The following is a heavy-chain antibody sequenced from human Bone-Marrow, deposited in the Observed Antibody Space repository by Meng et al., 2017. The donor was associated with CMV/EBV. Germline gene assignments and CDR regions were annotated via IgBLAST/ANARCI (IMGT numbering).Heavy chain of an antibody. J-gene: IGHJ1*01. D-gene: IGHD2-2*01. CDR2: INHSGST. CDR3: ARGSQLLGYFQH. CDR1: GGSFSGYY. V-gene: IGHV4-34*01. Sequence: SETLSLTCAVCGGSFSGYYWSWIRQPPGKGLEWIGEINHSGSTNYNPSLKSRVTISVDTSKNQFSLKLSSVTAADTAVYYCARGSQLLGYFQHWGQGTLVTVSS.